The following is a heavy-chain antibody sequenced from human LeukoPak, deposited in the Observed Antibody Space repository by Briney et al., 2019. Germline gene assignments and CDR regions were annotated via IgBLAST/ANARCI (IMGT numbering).Heavy chain of an antibody. CDR1: GFTFSDHY. V-gene: IGHV3-72*01. D-gene: IGHD4-11*01. CDR2: TRNKANSYTT. J-gene: IGHJ4*02. Sequence: PGGSLRLSCAASGFTFSDHYMDWVRQAPGKGLEWVGRTRNKANSYTTDYAASVKGRFTISRDDSKNSLYLQMNSLKTEDTAVYYCARGKPDYPFDYWGQGTLVTVSS. CDR3: ARGKPDYPFDY.